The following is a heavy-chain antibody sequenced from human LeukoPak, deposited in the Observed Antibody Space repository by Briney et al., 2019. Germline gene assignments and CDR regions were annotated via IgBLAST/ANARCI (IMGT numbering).Heavy chain of an antibody. Sequence: GGSLRLSCVAPGYTFSSFSINWVRQAPGKGLEWVSSLSVRSNYIYDADSVRGRFSISRDDARKSLYLQMDSLRGDDTAVYYCARLRRNSDSSGYYYYYDYWGQGTLVTVSS. CDR3: ARLRRNSDSSGYYYYYDY. D-gene: IGHD3-22*01. V-gene: IGHV3-21*01. CDR2: LSVRSNYI. J-gene: IGHJ4*02. CDR1: GYTFSSFS.